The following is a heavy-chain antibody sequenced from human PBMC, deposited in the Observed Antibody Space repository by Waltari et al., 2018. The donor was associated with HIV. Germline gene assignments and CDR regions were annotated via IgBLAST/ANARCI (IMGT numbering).Heavy chain of an antibody. CDR1: GFTFSSSW. Sequence: EVQLVESGGGLVQPGGSLRLSCAASGFTFSSSWMHWVRQAPGKGLVWVSRINSDGTNTAYADSVKCRFTISRDNAKNTLLLQMNSLRPEYTAVYYCARDRGYATPLDPWGQGTLVTVSS. J-gene: IGHJ5*02. CDR2: INSDGTNT. D-gene: IGHD2-15*01. CDR3: ARDRGYATPLDP. V-gene: IGHV3-74*01.